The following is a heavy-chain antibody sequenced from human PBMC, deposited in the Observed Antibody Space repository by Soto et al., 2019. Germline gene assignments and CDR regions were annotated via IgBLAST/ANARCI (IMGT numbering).Heavy chain of an antibody. J-gene: IGHJ6*02. Sequence: PGGSLRLSCAASGFTFSSYGMHWVRQAPGKGLEWVAFISYDESNKYYADSVKGRFTISRDNSRTTLYLQMNNLRAEDTAVYFCAKRSNVLRFSDWSSGMEVWCHGTTVTVSS. CDR1: GFTFSSYG. D-gene: IGHD3-3*01. CDR2: ISYDESNK. CDR3: AKRSNVLRFSDWSSGMEV. V-gene: IGHV3-30*18.